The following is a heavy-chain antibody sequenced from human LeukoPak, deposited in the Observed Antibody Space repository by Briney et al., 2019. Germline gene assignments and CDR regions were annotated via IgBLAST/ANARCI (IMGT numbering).Heavy chain of an antibody. J-gene: IGHJ4*02. Sequence: SSETLSLTCTVSGGSISSSTYYWGWIRQPPGKGLEWIGNIFYSGSTYYNPSLKSRVTISVDTSKKKLSLKLTSVTASDTAVYYCARIGLIHGGSTRGFDYWGQGTLVTVSS. CDR3: ARIGLIHGGSTRGFDY. CDR2: IFYSGST. V-gene: IGHV4-39*01. CDR1: GGSISSSTYY. D-gene: IGHD4-23*01.